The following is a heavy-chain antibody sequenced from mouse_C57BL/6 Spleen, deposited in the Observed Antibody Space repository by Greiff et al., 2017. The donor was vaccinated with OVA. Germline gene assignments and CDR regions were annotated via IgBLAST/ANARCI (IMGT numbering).Heavy chain of an antibody. D-gene: IGHD2-3*01. CDR1: GYTFTSYW. Sequence: VKLQQPGAELVKPGASVKLSCKASGYTFTSYWMQWVKQRPGQGLEWIGEIDPSDSYTNYNQKFKGKATLTVDTSSSTAYMQLSSLTSEDSAVYYCARGDDGYFDYWGQGTTLTVSS. CDR3: ARGDDGYFDY. CDR2: IDPSDSYT. V-gene: IGHV1-50*01. J-gene: IGHJ2*01.